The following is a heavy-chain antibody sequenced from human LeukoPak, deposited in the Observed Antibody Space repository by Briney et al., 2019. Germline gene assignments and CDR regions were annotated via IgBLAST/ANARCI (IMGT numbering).Heavy chain of an antibody. CDR2: ISSSSSTI. V-gene: IGHV3-48*01. J-gene: IGHJ3*02. CDR1: GFTFSSYS. CDR3: ARNRYSSSSQVADEDAFDI. Sequence: GGSLRLSCAASGFTFSSYSMNWVRQAPGKGLEWVSYISSSSSTIYYADSVKGRFTISRDNAENSLYLQMNSLRAEDTAVYYCARNRYSSSSQVADEDAFDIWGQGTMVTVSS. D-gene: IGHD6-6*01.